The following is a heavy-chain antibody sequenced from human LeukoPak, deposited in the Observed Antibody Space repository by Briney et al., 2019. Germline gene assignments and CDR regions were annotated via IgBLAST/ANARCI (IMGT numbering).Heavy chain of an antibody. D-gene: IGHD6-19*01. CDR3: ASSRYSSGWRRSYYFDY. Sequence: ASVKVSCKASGYTFTSYDINWVRQATGQGLEWMGWINPNSGNTGYAQKFQGRVTMNRNTSISTAYMELSSLRSEDTAVYYCASSRYSSGWRRSYYFDYWGQGTLVTVSS. CDR2: INPNSGNT. CDR1: GYTFTSYD. V-gene: IGHV1-8*01. J-gene: IGHJ4*02.